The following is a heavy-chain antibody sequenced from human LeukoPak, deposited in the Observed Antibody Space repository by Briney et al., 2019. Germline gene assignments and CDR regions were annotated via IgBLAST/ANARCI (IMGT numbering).Heavy chain of an antibody. CDR1: GYTFTGYY. V-gene: IGHV1-2*02. Sequence: GASVKVSCKASGYTFTGYYMHWVRQAPGRGLEWMGWINPNSGGTNYAQKFQGRVTMTRHTSISIAYMELSRLRSDDTAVYYCARDRRTTVNPYYFDYWGQGTLVTVSS. CDR3: ARDRRTTVNPYYFDY. CDR2: INPNSGGT. D-gene: IGHD4-17*01. J-gene: IGHJ4*02.